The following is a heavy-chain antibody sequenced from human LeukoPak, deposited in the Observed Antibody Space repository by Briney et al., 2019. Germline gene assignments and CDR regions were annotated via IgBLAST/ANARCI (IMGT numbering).Heavy chain of an antibody. CDR2: IYNSGSA. CDR3: ARGTMVRGALFDY. D-gene: IGHD3-10*01. Sequence: SETLSLTCTVSGGSISSGSYYWGWIRQPPGRGLEWIGSIYNSGSAYYNPSLKSRVTISVDTSKNQFSLKLSSVTAADTAVYYCARGTMVRGALFDYWGQGTLVTVSS. V-gene: IGHV4-39*07. CDR1: GGSISSGSYY. J-gene: IGHJ4*02.